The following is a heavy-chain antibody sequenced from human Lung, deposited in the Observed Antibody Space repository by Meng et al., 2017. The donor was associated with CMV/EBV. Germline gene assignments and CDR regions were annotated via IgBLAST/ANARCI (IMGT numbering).Heavy chain of an antibody. CDR3: ASFPPPGKQWLVTDY. J-gene: IGHJ4*02. CDR1: GGAISSSYC. CDR2: IYNSGST. Sequence: VGRLDVGQALVKPSGTLSLPCGVAGGAISSSYCWSWVRQPPGKGLEWIGEIYNSGSTNYNPSLKSRVTISVDKSKNQFSLKLSSVTAADTAVYYCASFPPPGKQWLVTDYWGQGTLVTVSS. D-gene: IGHD6-19*01. V-gene: IGHV4-4*02.